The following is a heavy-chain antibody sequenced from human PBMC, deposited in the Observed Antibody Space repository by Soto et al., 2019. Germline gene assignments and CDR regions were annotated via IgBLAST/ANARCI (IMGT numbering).Heavy chain of an antibody. V-gene: IGHV4-4*02. D-gene: IGHD2-21*02. CDR2: IYHSGST. CDR1: SGSISSSNW. CDR3: ALSLGDRLGYFQH. Sequence: TSETLSLTCAVSSGSISSSNWWSWVRQPPGKGLEWIGEIYHSGSTNYNPSLKSRVTISVDKSKNQFSLKLSSVTAADTAVYYCALSLGDRLGYFQHWGQGTLVTVSS. J-gene: IGHJ1*01.